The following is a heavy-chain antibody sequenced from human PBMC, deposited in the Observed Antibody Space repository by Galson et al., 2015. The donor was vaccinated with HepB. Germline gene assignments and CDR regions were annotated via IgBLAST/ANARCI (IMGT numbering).Heavy chain of an antibody. D-gene: IGHD4-23*01. J-gene: IGHJ4*02. Sequence: SLRLSCAATGFTFTDAWMSWVRQAPGKGLEWIGRIKSESVGGATDYAAPVKGRFTISRDDSENTLYLQMNSLRTEDAAVYYCTTDLRWEGDNADYWGQGTLVTVSS. CDR1: GFTFTDAW. CDR3: TTDLRWEGDNADY. CDR2: IKSESVGGAT. V-gene: IGHV3-15*01.